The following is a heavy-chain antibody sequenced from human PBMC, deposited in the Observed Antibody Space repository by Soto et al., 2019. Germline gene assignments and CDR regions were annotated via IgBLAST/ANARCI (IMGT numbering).Heavy chain of an antibody. CDR1: GASVNTYS. V-gene: IGHV4-4*07. J-gene: IGHJ3*02. CDR3: ARGDSTTHGDSFDI. CDR2: IYTGAST. D-gene: IGHD6-13*01. Sequence: PSETLSLTCTVSGASVNTYSWSWIRQPAGKGLEWIGRIYTGASTNYNPSLKSRVTISVDTPKNQFSLQLTYVTAADTAVYYCARGDSTTHGDSFDIWGQGTVVTVSS.